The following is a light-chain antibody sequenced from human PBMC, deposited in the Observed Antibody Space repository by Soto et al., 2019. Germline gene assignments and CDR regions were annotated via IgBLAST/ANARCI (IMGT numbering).Light chain of an antibody. CDR3: HQSDNLPFT. Sequence: DIQMTQSPSSLSASVGDRVTMTCQATQDITTYLHWYQQKSGKAPQLLIHDASNLEAGVPSRFSGSGSGTPFSLTISSLQPEDFATYYCHQSDNLPFTFGGGTRVDIK. V-gene: IGKV1-33*01. CDR2: DAS. J-gene: IGKJ3*01. CDR1: QDITTY.